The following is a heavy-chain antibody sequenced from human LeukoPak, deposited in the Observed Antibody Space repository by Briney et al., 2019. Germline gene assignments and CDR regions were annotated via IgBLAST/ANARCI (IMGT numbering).Heavy chain of an antibody. J-gene: IGHJ4*02. V-gene: IGHV2-70*04. D-gene: IGHD3-22*01. CDR3: ARTQYYYDSSGYYVFDY. CDR1: GFSLSTSGMR. Sequence: SGPALVKPTQTLTLTCTFSGFSLSTSGMRVSWIRQPPWKALEWLASIVWAADKFYTTSLKTRLTISRDTSKKPVVLTMTNMYPVDTATYYCARTQYYYDSSGYYVFDYWGQGTLVTVSS. CDR2: IVWAADK.